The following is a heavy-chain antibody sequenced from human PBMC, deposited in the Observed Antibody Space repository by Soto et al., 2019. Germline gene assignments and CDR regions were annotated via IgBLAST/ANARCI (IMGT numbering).Heavy chain of an antibody. D-gene: IGHD3-10*01. CDR3: ARGVRYYGSGSKYYYYYGMDV. CDR2: INPNSGGT. V-gene: IGHV1-2*04. CDR1: GYTFTGYY. Sequence: ASVKVSCKASGYTFTGYYMHWVRQAPGQGLEWMGWINPNSGGTNYAQKFQGWVTMTRDTSISTAYMELSRLRSDDTAVYYCARGVRYYGSGSKYYYYYGMDVWGQGTTVTV. J-gene: IGHJ6*02.